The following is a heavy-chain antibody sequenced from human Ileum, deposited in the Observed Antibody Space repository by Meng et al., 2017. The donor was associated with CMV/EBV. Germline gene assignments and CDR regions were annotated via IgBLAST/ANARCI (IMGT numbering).Heavy chain of an antibody. J-gene: IGHJ6*02. V-gene: IGHV3-7*01. CDR2: IKHDGSEK. Sequence: ESLCLSCAASGFTFSSYWMSWVRQAPGKGLEWVANIKHDGSEKYYVASVKGRFTISRDNAKNSLYLQMNSLSAEDTAVYYCAREVGYCSSTSCYRYYYYGMDVWGQGTTVTVS. D-gene: IGHD2-2*01. CDR3: AREVGYCSSTSCYRYYYYGMDV. CDR1: GFTFSSYW.